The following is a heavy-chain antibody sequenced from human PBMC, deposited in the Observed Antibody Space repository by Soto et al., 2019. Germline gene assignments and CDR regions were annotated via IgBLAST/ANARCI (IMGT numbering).Heavy chain of an antibody. CDR3: AHAFYDFWSGTNRKYYFDY. J-gene: IGHJ4*02. V-gene: IGHV2-5*02. D-gene: IGHD3-3*01. CDR1: GFSLSTSGVG. CDR2: IYWDDDK. Sequence: SGPTLVNPTQTLTLTCTFSGFSLSTSGVGVGWIRQPPGKALEWLALIYWDDDKRYSPSLKSRLTITKDTSKNQVVLTMTNMDPVDTATYYCAHAFYDFWSGTNRKYYFDYWGQGTLVTVSS.